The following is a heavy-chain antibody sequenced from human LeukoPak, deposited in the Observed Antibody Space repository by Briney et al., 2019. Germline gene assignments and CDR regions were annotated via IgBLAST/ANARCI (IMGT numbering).Heavy chain of an antibody. V-gene: IGHV3-23*01. Sequence: GGSLRLSCAASGFTFSGYAMSWVRQAPGKGLEWVSAISGSGGSTYYADSVKGRFTISRYNSKNTLYLQMNSLRAEDTAVYYCAKDHTCFGEMSDIWGQGTMVTVSS. J-gene: IGHJ3*02. CDR2: ISGSGGST. CDR3: AKDHTCFGEMSDI. CDR1: GFTFSGYA. D-gene: IGHD3-10*01.